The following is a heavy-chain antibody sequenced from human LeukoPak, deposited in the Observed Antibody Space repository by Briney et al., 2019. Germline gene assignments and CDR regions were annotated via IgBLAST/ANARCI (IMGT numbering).Heavy chain of an antibody. CDR3: ARDKGYYDGSGYLKAFDI. J-gene: IGHJ3*02. CDR2: IYYSGST. Sequence: PSETLSLTCAVYGGSFSGYYWSWIRQPPGKGLEWIGYIYYSGSTNYNASLKSRVTISADTSKNQFSLKLSSVTAADTAVYYCARDKGYYDGSGYLKAFDIWGQGTMVTVSS. D-gene: IGHD3-22*01. V-gene: IGHV4-59*01. CDR1: GGSFSGYY.